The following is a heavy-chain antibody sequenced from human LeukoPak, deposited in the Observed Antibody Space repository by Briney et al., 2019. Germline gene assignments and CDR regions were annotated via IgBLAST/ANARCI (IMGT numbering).Heavy chain of an antibody. J-gene: IGHJ5*02. CDR3: ARDGSYYDTFADWFDP. Sequence: PSETLSLTCTVSGGSISSGSYYWSWIRQPAGKGLEWIGRIYTSGSTNYNPSLKSRVTISVDTSKNQFSLKLSSVTAADTAVYYCARDGSYYDTFADWFDPWGQGTLVTVSS. CDR1: GGSISSGSYY. D-gene: IGHD3-9*01. V-gene: IGHV4-61*02. CDR2: IYTSGST.